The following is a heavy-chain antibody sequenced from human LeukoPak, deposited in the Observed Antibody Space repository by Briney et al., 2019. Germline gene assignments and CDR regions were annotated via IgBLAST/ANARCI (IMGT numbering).Heavy chain of an antibody. J-gene: IGHJ6*03. D-gene: IGHD6-13*01. Sequence: PSETLSLTCTVSGGSISSSSYYWGWIRQPPGKGLEWIGSIYYSGSTYYNPSLKSRVTISVDTSKNQFSLKLSSVTAADTAVYYCARHPYSYSSSWYSDYYYYMDVWGKGPRSPSP. CDR3: ARHPYSYSSSWYSDYYYYMDV. CDR1: GGSISSSSYY. V-gene: IGHV4-39*01. CDR2: IYYSGST.